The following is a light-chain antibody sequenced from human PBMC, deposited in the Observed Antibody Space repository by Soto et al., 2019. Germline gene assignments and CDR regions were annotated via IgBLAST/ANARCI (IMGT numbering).Light chain of an antibody. V-gene: IGKV1-39*01. J-gene: IGKJ1*01. Sequence: DIQMTQSPSSLSASVGDRVTITCRASQSISSYLNWYQQKPGKAPKLLIYAASSLQSGVPSRFSGSGSGTDFPLPLSRLQPEDFATYYCQQSYSTPRTFRQGTKVEIK. CDR1: QSISSY. CDR2: AAS. CDR3: QQSYSTPRT.